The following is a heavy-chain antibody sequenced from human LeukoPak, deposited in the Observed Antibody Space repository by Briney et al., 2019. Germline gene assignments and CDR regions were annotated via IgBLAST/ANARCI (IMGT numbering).Heavy chain of an antibody. D-gene: IGHD3-10*01. Sequence: SETLSLTCAVSGGSISSGSYYWGWIRQPPGKGLEWIGSIYYSGTTYYNPSLKSRVIISVDPSKSQFSLKLNSVTAADTAVYYCARTGSLGSAPLPWGQGTQVTVSS. J-gene: IGHJ5*02. V-gene: IGHV4-39*01. CDR2: IYYSGTT. CDR3: ARTGSLGSAPLP. CDR1: GGSISSGSYY.